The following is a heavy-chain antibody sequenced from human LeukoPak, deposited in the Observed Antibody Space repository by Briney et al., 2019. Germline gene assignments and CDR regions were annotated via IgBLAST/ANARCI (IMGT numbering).Heavy chain of an antibody. CDR2: IYYSGST. V-gene: IGHV4-59*01. Sequence: SETLSLTCTVSGGSISSYYWSWIRQPPGKGLEWIGYIYYSGSTNYNPSLKSRVTISVDTSKNQFSLKLSSVTAADTVVYYCARGSYDSSGYYWDWGQGTLVTVSS. CDR1: GGSISSYY. CDR3: ARGSYDSSGYYWD. D-gene: IGHD3-22*01. J-gene: IGHJ4*02.